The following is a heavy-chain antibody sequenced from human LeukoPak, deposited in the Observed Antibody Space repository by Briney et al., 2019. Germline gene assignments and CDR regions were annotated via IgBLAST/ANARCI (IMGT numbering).Heavy chain of an antibody. D-gene: IGHD6-19*01. CDR2: GDYSGGT. CDR3: ARDRMDGSGWYFGY. V-gene: IGHV4-39*07. Sequence: SETLSLTCTVSGDSFSSVTDYWAWIRQPPGKGLEWIASGDYSGGTYYNPSLESRVAISADMSKNQFSLKLTSVTGADTAVYYCARDRMDGSGWYFGYWGQGTLVTVSS. J-gene: IGHJ4*02. CDR1: GDSFSSVTDY.